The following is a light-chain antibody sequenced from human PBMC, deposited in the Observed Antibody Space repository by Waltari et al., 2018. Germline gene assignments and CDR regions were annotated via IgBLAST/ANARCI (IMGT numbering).Light chain of an antibody. CDR1: QDISTW. CDR3: HQYNSAPPT. V-gene: IGKV1D-16*01. J-gene: IGKJ3*01. Sequence: DVQMTQSPSSLSASVGDRVTITCRASQDISTWLVWYQQKPGKAPKHLIYKASSLQSGVASRFSGSGSGTDFTLTISSLQPEDFATYHCHQYNSAPPTFGPGTKLDVK. CDR2: KAS.